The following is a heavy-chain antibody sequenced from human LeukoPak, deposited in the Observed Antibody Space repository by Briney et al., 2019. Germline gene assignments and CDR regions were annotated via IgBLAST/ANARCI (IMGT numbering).Heavy chain of an antibody. CDR1: GGSISSGGYY. CDR2: IYYSGST. Sequence: TSETLSLTCTVSGGSISSGGYYWSWIRQHPGKGLEWIGYIYYSGSTYYNPSLKSRVTISVDTSKNQFSLKLSSVTAADTAVYYCARSGDYDAFDIWGQGTMVTVSS. J-gene: IGHJ3*02. D-gene: IGHD7-27*01. CDR3: ARSGDYDAFDI. V-gene: IGHV4-31*03.